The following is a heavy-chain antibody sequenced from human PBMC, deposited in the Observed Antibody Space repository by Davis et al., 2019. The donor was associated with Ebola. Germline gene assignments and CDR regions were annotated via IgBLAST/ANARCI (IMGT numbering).Heavy chain of an antibody. D-gene: IGHD1-1*01. Sequence: AASVKVSCKASGYTFTNYGIPWVRQAPGQGLAWMGWINPHNGNTNYAQNVQGRVIMTSDTATTTAYMEVGSLRSDDTAVYYCARAQFPTTSDHWGQGTLVTVSS. CDR3: ARAQFPTTSDH. J-gene: IGHJ4*02. CDR1: GYTFTNYG. V-gene: IGHV1-18*04. CDR2: INPHNGNT.